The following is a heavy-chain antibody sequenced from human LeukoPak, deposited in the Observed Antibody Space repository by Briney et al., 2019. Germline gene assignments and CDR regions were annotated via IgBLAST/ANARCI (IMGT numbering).Heavy chain of an antibody. D-gene: IGHD6-13*01. CDR3: ARGPYSSSWYRTGLFDY. CDR1: GGSFSGYY. J-gene: IGHJ4*02. Sequence: SETLSLTCAVYGGSFSGYYWSWLRQPPGKGLEWIGEINHSGSTNYNPSLKSRVTISVDTSKNQFSLKLSSVTAADTAVYYCARGPYSSSWYRTGLFDYWGQGTLVTVSS. CDR2: INHSGST. V-gene: IGHV4-34*01.